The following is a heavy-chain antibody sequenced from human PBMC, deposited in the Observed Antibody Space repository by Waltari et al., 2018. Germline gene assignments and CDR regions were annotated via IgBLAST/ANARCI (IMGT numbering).Heavy chain of an antibody. CDR1: GGSISSSNW. Sequence: QVQLQESGPGLVKPSGTLSLTCAVSGGSISSSNWWSWVRQPPGKGLVWLGEIYHSGSTNDNPSVKSRVTISVDKSKTQFSLKLSSVTAADTAVYYCARDKPRGWAGGDMVRGVGAAFDIWGQGTMVTVSS. CDR2: IYHSGST. D-gene: IGHD3-10*01. CDR3: ARDKPRGWAGGDMVRGVGAAFDI. V-gene: IGHV4-4*02. J-gene: IGHJ3*02.